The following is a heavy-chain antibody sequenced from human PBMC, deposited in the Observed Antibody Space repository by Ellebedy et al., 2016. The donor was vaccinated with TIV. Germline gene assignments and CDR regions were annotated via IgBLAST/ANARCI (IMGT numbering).Heavy chain of an antibody. J-gene: IGHJ6*02. Sequence: GESLKISCAASGFTVSSNYMSWVRQAPGKGLEWVSVIYSGGSTYYADSVKGRFTISRDNSKNTLYLQMNSLRAEDTAVYYCARDTAADWTGRGMDVWGQGTTVTVSS. CDR3: ARDTAADWTGRGMDV. D-gene: IGHD6-25*01. CDR1: GFTVSSNY. CDR2: IYSGGST. V-gene: IGHV3-53*01.